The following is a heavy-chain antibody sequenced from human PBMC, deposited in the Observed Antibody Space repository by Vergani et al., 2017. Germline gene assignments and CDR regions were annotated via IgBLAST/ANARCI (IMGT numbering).Heavy chain of an antibody. CDR3: AGSYGSPHDAFDI. J-gene: IGHJ3*02. V-gene: IGHV4-59*01. Sequence: QVQLQESGPGLVKPSETLSLTCTVSGGSISSYYWSWIRQPPGKGLEWIGYIYYSGSTNYNPSLKSRVTITVDTSKNQFPVKLSSVTAADTAVYYCAGSYGSPHDAFDIWGEGTMVTVSS. CDR2: IYYSGST. CDR1: GGSISSYY. D-gene: IGHD5-18*01.